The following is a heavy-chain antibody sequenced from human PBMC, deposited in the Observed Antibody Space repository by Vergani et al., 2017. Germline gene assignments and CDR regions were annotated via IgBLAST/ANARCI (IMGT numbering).Heavy chain of an antibody. CDR3: ARIDYGDFSSFDY. J-gene: IGHJ4*02. V-gene: IGHV1-69*02. CDR2: IIPILGIA. D-gene: IGHD4-17*01. Sequence: QVQLVQSGAEVKKPGSSVKVSCKASGGTFSSYTISWVRQAPGQGLEWMGRIIPILGIANYAQKFQGRVTITADKSTSTAYMELSSLRSEDTAVYYCARIDYGDFSSFDYWGQGTLVTVSS. CDR1: GGTFSSYT.